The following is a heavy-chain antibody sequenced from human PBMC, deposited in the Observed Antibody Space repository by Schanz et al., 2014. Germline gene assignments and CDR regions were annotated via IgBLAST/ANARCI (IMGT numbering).Heavy chain of an antibody. D-gene: IGHD5-12*01. CDR1: GGSISSSSYY. Sequence: QLQLQESGPGLVKPSETLSLTCTVSGGSISSSSYYWGWIRQPPGKGLEWIGSISYSGSTSYNPSLKSRVTIPVATSKNQSSLKLPSVTAADTAVYYCAGYEMATITFDYWGQGTLVTVSS. J-gene: IGHJ4*02. CDR3: AGYEMATITFDY. CDR2: ISYSGST. V-gene: IGHV4-39*01.